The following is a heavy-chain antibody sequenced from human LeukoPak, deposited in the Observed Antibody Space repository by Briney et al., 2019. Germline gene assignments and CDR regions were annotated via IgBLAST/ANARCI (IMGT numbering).Heavy chain of an antibody. Sequence: PGGSLRLSCAASGFTFSGYSMIWVRQPPGKGLEWVSYISSSSSPIFYADSVKGRFTISRDNAKNSLYLQMNSLRVEDTAVYYCSTKSGAVDVWGKGTTVTVSS. V-gene: IGHV3-48*04. CDR2: ISSSSSPI. CDR1: GFTFSGYS. CDR3: STKSGAVDV. J-gene: IGHJ6*04. D-gene: IGHD6-25*01.